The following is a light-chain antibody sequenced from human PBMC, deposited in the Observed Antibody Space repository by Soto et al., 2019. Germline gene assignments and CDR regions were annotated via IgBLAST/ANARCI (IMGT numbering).Light chain of an antibody. CDR3: QQSYSTPFT. J-gene: IGKJ3*01. Sequence: IQMTQSPASLSASVGDRVTITCRASQNIRTYLNWYHQKPGKAPKLLIYAASTLQSAVPSRFSGSGSGTDFTLTISSLQPEDFATYYCQQSYSTPFTFGPGTKVDIK. CDR1: QNIRTY. V-gene: IGKV1-39*01. CDR2: AAS.